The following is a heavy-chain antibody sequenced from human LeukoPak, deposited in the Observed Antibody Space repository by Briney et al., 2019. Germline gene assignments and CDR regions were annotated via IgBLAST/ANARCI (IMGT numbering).Heavy chain of an antibody. CDR2: ISYDGSNK. V-gene: IGHV3-30*18. J-gene: IGHJ4*02. CDR3: AKANCGGDCYSGGLDY. Sequence: PGGSLRLSCAASGFTFSSYGMHWVRQAPGKGLEWGAVISYDGSNKYYADSVKGRFTISRDNSKNTLYLQMNSLRAEDTAVYYCAKANCGGDCYSGGLDYWGQGTLVTVSS. CDR1: GFTFSSYG. D-gene: IGHD2-21*02.